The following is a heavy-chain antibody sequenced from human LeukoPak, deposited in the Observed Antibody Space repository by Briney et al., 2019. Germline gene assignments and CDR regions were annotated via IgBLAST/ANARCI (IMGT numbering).Heavy chain of an antibody. D-gene: IGHD1-26*01. V-gene: IGHV1-2*02. CDR3: AREESGSYPPADY. CDR1: GYTFTGYY. J-gene: IGHJ4*02. Sequence: GASVKVSCKASGYTFTGYYMRWVRQAPGQGLEWMGWINPNSGGTNYAQKFQGRVTMTRDTSISTAYMELSRLRSDDTAVYYCAREESGSYPPADYWGQGTLVTVPS. CDR2: INPNSGGT.